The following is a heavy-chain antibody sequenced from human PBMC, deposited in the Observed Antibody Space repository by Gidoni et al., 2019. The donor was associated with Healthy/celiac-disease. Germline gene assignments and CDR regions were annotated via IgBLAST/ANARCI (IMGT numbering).Heavy chain of an antibody. CDR1: GLTFSSYS. D-gene: IGHD4-4*01. CDR2: ISSSSSYI. V-gene: IGHV3-21*01. CDR3: ARGGTVTTSYYFDY. J-gene: IGHJ4*02. Sequence: EVQLVESGGGLVKPGGSLRLSCAAAGLTFSSYSMNWVRQAPGKGLEWVSSISSSSSYIYYADSVKGRFTISRDNAKNSLYLQMNSLRAEDTAVYYCARGGTVTTSYYFDYWGQGTLVTVSS.